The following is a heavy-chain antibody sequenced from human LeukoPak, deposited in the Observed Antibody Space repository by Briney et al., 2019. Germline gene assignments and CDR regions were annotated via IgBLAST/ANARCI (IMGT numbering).Heavy chain of an antibody. J-gene: IGHJ4*02. CDR2: IYYSGST. Sequence: SETLSLTCTVSGGSISSYYWSWIRQPPGKGLEWIGYIYYSGSTNYNPSLKSRVTISVDTSKNQFSLKLSSVTAADTAVYYCARLYVGVRTEPFDYWGQGTLVTVSS. CDR3: ARLYVGVRTEPFDY. D-gene: IGHD2-15*01. V-gene: IGHV4-59*08. CDR1: GGSISSYY.